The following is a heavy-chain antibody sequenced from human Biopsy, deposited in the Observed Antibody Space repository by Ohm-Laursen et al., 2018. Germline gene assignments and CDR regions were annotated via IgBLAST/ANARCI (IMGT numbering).Heavy chain of an antibody. V-gene: IGHV1-18*01. Sequence: SVKVSCKASGYTFTSYGISWVRQAPGQGLEWMGWINTENGNTIYAQNLQGRVTMTADTSTSTAYMEVTSLRSDDTAVYYCARAKLEPVYYYYGMDVWGQGTQVTVSS. D-gene: IGHD1-1*01. CDR1: GYTFTSYG. CDR2: INTENGNT. J-gene: IGHJ6*02. CDR3: ARAKLEPVYYYYGMDV.